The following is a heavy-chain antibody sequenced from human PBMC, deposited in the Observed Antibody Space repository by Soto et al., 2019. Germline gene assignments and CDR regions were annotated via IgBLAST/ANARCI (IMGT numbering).Heavy chain of an antibody. CDR1: GGSYSGYY. CDR2: INHSGST. CDR3: AGLDITMVRGVIRTPHGMGV. J-gene: IGHJ6*02. D-gene: IGHD3-10*01. V-gene: IGHV4-34*01. Sequence: SETLSLPCAVYGGSYSGYYWSWIRQPPGKGLEWIGEINHSGSTNYNPSLKSRVTISVDTSKNQFSLKLSSVTAADTAVYYCAGLDITMVRGVIRTPHGMGVWGPGTTVTVSS.